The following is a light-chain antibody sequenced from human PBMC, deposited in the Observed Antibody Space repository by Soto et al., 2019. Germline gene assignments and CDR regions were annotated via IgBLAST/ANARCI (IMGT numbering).Light chain of an antibody. CDR3: LQDYNYPRT. J-gene: IGKJ1*01. CDR2: AAS. V-gene: IGKV1-6*01. CDR1: QAIRSD. Sequence: AVPMTQSPSSLSASVGDRVTITCRASQAIRSDLGWYQMKPGKVPKLLIYAASNLQSGVTSRFIGRGYGTDFTLTISSLQPEDFATYYCLQDYNYPRTFGQGTKVEI.